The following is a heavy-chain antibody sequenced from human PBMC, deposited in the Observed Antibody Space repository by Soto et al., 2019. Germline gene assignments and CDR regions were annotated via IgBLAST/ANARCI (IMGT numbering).Heavy chain of an antibody. D-gene: IGHD3-22*01. Sequence: GASVKVSCKASGYTFTSYGISWVRQAPGQGLEWMGWISAYNGNTNYAQKLQGRVTMTTDTSTSTAYMELRSLRSDDTAVYYCARVVNSGLYYYYGMDVWGQGTTVTVS. V-gene: IGHV1-18*04. J-gene: IGHJ6*02. CDR1: GYTFTSYG. CDR3: ARVVNSGLYYYYGMDV. CDR2: ISAYNGNT.